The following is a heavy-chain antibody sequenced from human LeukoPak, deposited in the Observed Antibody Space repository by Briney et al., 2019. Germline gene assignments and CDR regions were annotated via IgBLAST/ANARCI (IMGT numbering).Heavy chain of an antibody. V-gene: IGHV2-5*02. CDR3: AHRQHPYQNYMVRRVISFDY. D-gene: IGHD3-10*01. J-gene: IGHJ4*02. CDR2: IYWDDDK. Sequence: SGPTLVNPTQTLTLTCTFSGFSLSTSGVGVGWIRQPPGKALEWLALIYWDDDKRYSPSLKSRLTITKDTSKNQVVLTMTNMDPVDTATYYCAHRQHPYQNYMVRRVISFDYWGQGTLVTVSS. CDR1: GFSLSTSGVG.